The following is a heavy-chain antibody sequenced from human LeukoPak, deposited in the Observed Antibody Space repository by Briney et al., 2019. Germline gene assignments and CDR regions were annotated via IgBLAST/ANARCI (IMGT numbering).Heavy chain of an antibody. D-gene: IGHD5-24*01. CDR2: IQSKADGGAA. CDR1: GFTFSNAW. J-gene: IGHJ4*02. V-gene: IGHV3-15*01. CDR3: VTDYLQGEMATIRVNY. Sequence: PGGSLRLSCAASGFTFSNAWMSWVRQAPGKGLEWVGRIQSKADGGAADYAASVKGKFTISRDDPKNTVYLQMNSLKTEDTAVYYCVTDYLQGEMATIRVNYWGQGTLVTVSS.